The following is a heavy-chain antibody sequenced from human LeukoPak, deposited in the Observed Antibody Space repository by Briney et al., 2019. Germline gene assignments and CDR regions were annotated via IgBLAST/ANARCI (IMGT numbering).Heavy chain of an antibody. CDR2: IKQDGSEK. Sequence: PGGSLRLSCAASGFTFSSYWMSWVRQAPGKGLEWVANIKQDGSEKYYVDSVKGRFTISRDNAKNSLYLQMNSLRAEDTAVYYCARAYYDFWSGYYTGPSYWGQGTLVTVSS. CDR1: GFTFSSYW. CDR3: ARAYYDFWSGYYTGPSY. J-gene: IGHJ4*02. D-gene: IGHD3-3*01. V-gene: IGHV3-7*01.